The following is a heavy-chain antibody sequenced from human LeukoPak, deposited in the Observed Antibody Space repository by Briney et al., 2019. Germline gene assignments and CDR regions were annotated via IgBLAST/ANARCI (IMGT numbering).Heavy chain of an antibody. CDR1: GGSISSHY. V-gene: IGHV4-59*11. CDR3: ARGYYFDY. Sequence: SETLSLTCTVSGGSISSHYWSWIRQPPGKGLEWIGYIYYSGSTNYNPSLKGRVTISVDTSKNQFSLKLSSVTAADTAVYYCARGYYFDYWGQGTLVTVSS. CDR2: IYYSGST. J-gene: IGHJ4*02.